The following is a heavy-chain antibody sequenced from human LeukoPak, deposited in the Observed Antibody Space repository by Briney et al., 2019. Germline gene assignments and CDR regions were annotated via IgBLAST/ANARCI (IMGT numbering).Heavy chain of an antibody. J-gene: IGHJ4*02. D-gene: IGHD6-13*01. V-gene: IGHV3-11*01. CDR1: GFTFSDYY. CDR3: ARYPWYGQWRCFDY. CDR2: ISSSGSTI. Sequence: GGSLRLSCAASGFTFSDYYMSWIRQAPGKGLEWVSYISSSGSTIYYADSVKGRFTISRDNAKNSLYLQMNSLRAEDTAVYYCARYPWYGQWRCFDYWGQGTLVTVSS.